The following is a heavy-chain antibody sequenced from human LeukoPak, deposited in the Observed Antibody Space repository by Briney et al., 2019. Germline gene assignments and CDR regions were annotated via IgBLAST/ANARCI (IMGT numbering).Heavy chain of an antibody. Sequence: PSETLSLTCTVSGGSISSYYWSWIRQPPGKGLEWIGYIFYSGSTNYNPSLKSRVTMSVDTSKNQFSLKLSSVTAADTAVYYCARDNGGWNDGWGQGTLVTVSS. J-gene: IGHJ4*02. CDR3: ARDNGGWNDG. CDR1: GGSISSYY. V-gene: IGHV4-59*12. D-gene: IGHD1-1*01. CDR2: IFYSGST.